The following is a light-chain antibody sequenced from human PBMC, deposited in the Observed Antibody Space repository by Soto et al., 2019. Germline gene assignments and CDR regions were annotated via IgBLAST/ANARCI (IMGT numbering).Light chain of an antibody. V-gene: IGLV2-14*03. J-gene: IGLJ2*01. CDR3: SSYASSTTHVV. CDR1: SSDVGDFNY. CDR2: DVT. Sequence: QSVLTQPASVAGSPGRSVTISCTGTSSDVGDFNYVSWYQHLPGRAPKLIMYDVTNRPAGISYRVSASKSGRTAYLTSSGLQAEDEADYYLSSYASSTTHVVFGGGTKVTVL.